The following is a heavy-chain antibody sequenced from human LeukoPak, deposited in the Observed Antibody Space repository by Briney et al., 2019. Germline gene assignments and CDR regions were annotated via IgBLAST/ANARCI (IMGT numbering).Heavy chain of an antibody. CDR2: ISGYNGNT. Sequence: GASVKVSCKASGYIFSNYAIHWVRQAPGQGLEWMGWISGYNGNTNYAQKLQGRVTMTTDTSTNTAYMELRSLRSDDTAMYYCARVSPHRKISYGYQNWFDPWGQGTLVTVSS. D-gene: IGHD5-18*01. J-gene: IGHJ5*02. CDR3: ARVSPHRKISYGYQNWFDP. V-gene: IGHV1-18*01. CDR1: GYIFSNYA.